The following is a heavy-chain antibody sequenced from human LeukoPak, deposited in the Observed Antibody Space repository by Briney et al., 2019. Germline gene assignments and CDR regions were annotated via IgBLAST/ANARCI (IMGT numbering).Heavy chain of an antibody. CDR2: IRYDGSNK. Sequence: GGSLRLSCAASGFTFSSYGMHWVRQAPGKGLEWVAFIRYDGSNKYYADSVKGRFTISRDNSKNTLYLQMNSLRAEDTAVYYCAKVPPGCSGGSYYSNFDYWGQGTLVTVSS. V-gene: IGHV3-30*02. CDR3: AKVPPGCSGGSYYSNFDY. J-gene: IGHJ4*02. CDR1: GFTFSSYG. D-gene: IGHD2-15*01.